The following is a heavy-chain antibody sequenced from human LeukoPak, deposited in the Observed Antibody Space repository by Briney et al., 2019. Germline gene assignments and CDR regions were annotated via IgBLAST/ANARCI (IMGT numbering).Heavy chain of an antibody. CDR2: INSDGIST. J-gene: IGHJ4*02. V-gene: IGHV3-74*01. D-gene: IGHD3-10*01. CDR1: GFTFSSYW. Sequence: GGSLRLSCAASGFTFSSYWMHWVRQAPGKGLVWVSRINSDGISTSYADSVKGRFTNSRDNAKNTLYLQMNSLRAEDTAVYYCARDRIEYTYGTGFDYWGQGTLVTVSS. CDR3: ARDRIEYTYGTGFDY.